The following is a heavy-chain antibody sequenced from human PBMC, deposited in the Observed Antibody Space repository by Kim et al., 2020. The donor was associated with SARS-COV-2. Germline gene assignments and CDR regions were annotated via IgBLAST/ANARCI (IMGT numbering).Heavy chain of an antibody. D-gene: IGHD6-13*01. CDR3: ARDSSSWYPNSFDY. Sequence: AEYVKSGITINPDTSKNQLSLGLNSVTPEDTAVYYCARDSSSWYPNSFDYWGQGTLVTVSS. J-gene: IGHJ4*02. V-gene: IGHV6-1*01.